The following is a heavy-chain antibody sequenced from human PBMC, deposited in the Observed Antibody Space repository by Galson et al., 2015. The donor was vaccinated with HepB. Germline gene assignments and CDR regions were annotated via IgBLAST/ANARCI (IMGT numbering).Heavy chain of an antibody. Sequence: QSGAEVKKPGKSLKISCEGSGYSFTSYWIGWVRQMPGKGLEWMGIIYPDDSDTRYSPSFQGQVTISADKSISTAYLQWSSLKASDTAMYYCTRHSSSWYFDYWGQGTLVTVSS. CDR1: GYSFTSYW. D-gene: IGHD6-13*01. CDR3: TRHSSSWYFDY. CDR2: IYPDDSDT. V-gene: IGHV5-51*01. J-gene: IGHJ4*02.